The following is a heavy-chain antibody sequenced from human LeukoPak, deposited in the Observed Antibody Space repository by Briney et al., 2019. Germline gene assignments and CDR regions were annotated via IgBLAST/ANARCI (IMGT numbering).Heavy chain of an antibody. CDR1: GGSIISSSYY. CDR3: ARGGSNFQDAFDI. D-gene: IGHD4-11*01. CDR2: IYYSGST. V-gene: IGHV4-39*06. Sequence: SETLSLTCTVSGGSIISSSYYWGWIRQPPGKGLEWSGNIYYSGSTYYNPSLKSRVTISVDTSKNQFPLKLTSVTAADSAVYYCARGGSNFQDAFDIWGQGTMVTVSS. J-gene: IGHJ3*02.